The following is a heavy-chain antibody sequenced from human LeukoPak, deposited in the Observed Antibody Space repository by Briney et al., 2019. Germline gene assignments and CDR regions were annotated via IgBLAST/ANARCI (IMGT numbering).Heavy chain of an antibody. J-gene: IGHJ6*02. Sequence: SVEVSCKASGGTFSSYAISWVRQAPGQGLEWMGGIIPIFGTANYAQKFQGRVTITADESTSTAYMELSSLRSEDTAVYYCARGGDHYYYGMDVWSQGTTVTVSS. D-gene: IGHD4-17*01. CDR3: ARGGDHYYYGMDV. CDR2: IIPIFGTA. CDR1: GGTFSSYA. V-gene: IGHV1-69*13.